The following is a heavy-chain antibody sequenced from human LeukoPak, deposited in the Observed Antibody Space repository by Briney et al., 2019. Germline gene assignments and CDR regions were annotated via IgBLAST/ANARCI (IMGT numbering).Heavy chain of an antibody. V-gene: IGHV1-2*02. CDR1: GYTFTGYY. Sequence: ASVKVSCKASGYTFTGYYMHWVRQAPGQGLEWMGWINPNSGGTNYAQKFQGRVTMTRDTSISTAYMELSRLRSDDTAVYYCARDYGSGTDAFDIRGQGTMVTVSS. D-gene: IGHD3-10*01. CDR3: ARDYGSGTDAFDI. CDR2: INPNSGGT. J-gene: IGHJ3*02.